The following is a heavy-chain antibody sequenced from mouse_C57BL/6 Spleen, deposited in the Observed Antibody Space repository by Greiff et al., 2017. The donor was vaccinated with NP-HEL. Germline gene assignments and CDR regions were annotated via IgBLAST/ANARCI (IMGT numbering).Heavy chain of an antibody. CDR2: IDPSDSYT. CDR3: ARTKEGIAY. CDR1: GYTFTSYW. V-gene: IGHV1-69*01. Sequence: QVQLQQPGAELVMPGASVKLSCKASGYTFTSYWMHWVKQRPGQGLEWIGEIDPSDSYTNYNQKFKGKSTLTVDKSSSTAYLQLSSLTSEDTAVYYCARTKEGIAYWGQGTLVTVSA. J-gene: IGHJ3*01.